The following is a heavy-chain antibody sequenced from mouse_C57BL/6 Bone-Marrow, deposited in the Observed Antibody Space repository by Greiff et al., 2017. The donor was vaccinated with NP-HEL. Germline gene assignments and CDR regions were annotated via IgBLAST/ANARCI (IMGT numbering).Heavy chain of an antibody. CDR2: ISSGGSYT. D-gene: IGHD1-1*01. V-gene: IGHV5-6*01. CDR1: GFTFSSYG. J-gene: IGHJ3*01. Sequence: VQLKESGGDLVKPGGSLKLSCAASGFTFSSYGMSWVRQTPDKRLEWVATISSGGSYTSYPDSVKGRFPISRANAKNTLDLQMSSLKSENTAMYYCARHDYYGFAYWGQGTLVTVSA. CDR3: ARHDYYGFAY.